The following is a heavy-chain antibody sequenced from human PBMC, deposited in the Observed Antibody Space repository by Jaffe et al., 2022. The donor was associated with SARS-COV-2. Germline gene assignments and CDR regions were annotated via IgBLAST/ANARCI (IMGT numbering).Heavy chain of an antibody. D-gene: IGHD6-6*01. V-gene: IGHV4-61*02. CDR1: GGSISSGSYF. CDR2: IYTSGST. J-gene: IGHJ6*02. Sequence: QVQLQESGPGLVKPSQTLSLTCTVSGGSISSGSYFWSWIRQPAGKGLEWIGRIYTSGSTNYNPSLKSRVTISVDTSKNQFSLKLSSVTAADTAVYFCARDSRGVGIEYSSSSRLGNYYYYGMDVWGQGTTVTVSS. CDR3: ARDSRGVGIEYSSSSRLGNYYYYGMDV.